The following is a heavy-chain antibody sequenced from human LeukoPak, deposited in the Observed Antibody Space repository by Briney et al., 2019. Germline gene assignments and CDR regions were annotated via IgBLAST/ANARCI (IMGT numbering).Heavy chain of an antibody. Sequence: GGSLRLSCAASGFTFSSYEMNWVRQAPGKGLEWVSYISSSASTMYYADSVKGRFTISKDNAKNSLFLQMSGLRAEDTAVYYCAKDRKLYSSGWPDAFDIWGQGTMVTVSS. CDR2: ISSSASTM. D-gene: IGHD6-19*01. CDR1: GFTFSSYE. J-gene: IGHJ3*02. V-gene: IGHV3-48*03. CDR3: AKDRKLYSSGWPDAFDI.